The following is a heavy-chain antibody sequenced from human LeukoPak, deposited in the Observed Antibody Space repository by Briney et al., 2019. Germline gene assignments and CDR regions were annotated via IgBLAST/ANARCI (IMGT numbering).Heavy chain of an antibody. CDR1: GGSISSYY. CDR2: ISASGST. Sequence: SETLSLTCNVSGGSISSYYWNWIRQPAGKGLEWIGRISASGSTTYNSSLKSRVTMSLDTSKNQFSLKLTAVTAADTALYFCARSWNYFFDYWGQGILVTVSS. D-gene: IGHD3-10*01. V-gene: IGHV4-4*07. CDR3: ARSWNYFFDY. J-gene: IGHJ4*02.